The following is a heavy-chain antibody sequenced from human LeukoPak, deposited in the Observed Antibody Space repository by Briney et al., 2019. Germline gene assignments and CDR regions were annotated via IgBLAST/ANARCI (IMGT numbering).Heavy chain of an antibody. V-gene: IGHV3-30*03. CDR2: ISYDGSNK. CDR3: ASSLDPKTFDY. D-gene: IGHD1-1*01. J-gene: IGHJ4*02. Sequence: GGSLRLSCAASGFTFSSYGMHWVRQAPGKGLEWVAVISYDGSNKYYADSVKGRFTISRDNSKNTLYLQMNSLRSEDTAVYYCASSLDPKTFDYWGQGTLVTVSS. CDR1: GFTFSSYG.